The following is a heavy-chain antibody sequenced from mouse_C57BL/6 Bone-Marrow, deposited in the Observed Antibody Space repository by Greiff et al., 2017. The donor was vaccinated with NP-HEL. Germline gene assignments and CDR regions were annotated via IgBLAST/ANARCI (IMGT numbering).Heavy chain of an antibody. Sequence: VQLQQSGPGLVQPSQSLSITCTVSGFSLTSYGVHWVRQSPGKGLEWLGVIWRGGSTDYNEAFMSRLSITKDNSKSQVFFKMNSLQADDTAIYYCAKNCGYSNYDAMDYWGQGTSVTVSS. CDR3: AKNCGYSNYDAMDY. J-gene: IGHJ4*01. CDR2: IWRGGST. V-gene: IGHV2-5*01. CDR1: GFSLTSYG. D-gene: IGHD2-5*01.